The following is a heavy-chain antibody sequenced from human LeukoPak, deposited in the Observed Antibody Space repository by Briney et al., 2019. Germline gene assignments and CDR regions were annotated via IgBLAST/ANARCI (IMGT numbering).Heavy chain of an antibody. CDR1: GFTFSTYG. CDR2: LQFDGNNK. V-gene: IGHV3-30*02. CDR3: AKDRGSSVYVEHLDY. J-gene: IGHJ4*02. Sequence: GGALRLSCAASGFTFSTYGMHWVRQAPGKGLEGVSFLQFDGNNKNYADSVKGRFTISRDNSKSMLYLQMNDLRPEDTALYYCAKDRGSSVYVEHLDYWGQGTLVTVSS. D-gene: IGHD6-13*01.